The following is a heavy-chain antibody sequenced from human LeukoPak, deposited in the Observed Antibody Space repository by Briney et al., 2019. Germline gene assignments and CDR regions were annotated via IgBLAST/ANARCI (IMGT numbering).Heavy chain of an antibody. D-gene: IGHD6-19*01. Sequence: ASVKVSCKASGGTFSSYAISWVRQAPGQGLEWMGGMNPNSGNTGYAQKFQGRVTMTRNTSISTAYMELSSLRSEDTAVYYCASSLQWLVPYWGQGTLVTVSS. CDR3: ASSLQWLVPY. V-gene: IGHV1-8*02. J-gene: IGHJ4*02. CDR2: MNPNSGNT. CDR1: GGTFSSYA.